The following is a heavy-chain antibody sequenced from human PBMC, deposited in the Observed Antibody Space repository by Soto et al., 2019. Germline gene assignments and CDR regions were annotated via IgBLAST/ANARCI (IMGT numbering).Heavy chain of an antibody. J-gene: IGHJ5*02. V-gene: IGHV4-39*07. D-gene: IGHD2-15*01. Sequence: PSETLSLTCTVSGGSISSSSYYWGWIRQPPGKGLEWIGSIYYSGSTYYNPSLKSRVTISVDTSKNQFSLKLSSVTAADTAVYYCARYCSGGSCYSGGFDPWGQGTLVTVSS. CDR2: IYYSGST. CDR3: ARYCSGGSCYSGGFDP. CDR1: GGSISSSSYY.